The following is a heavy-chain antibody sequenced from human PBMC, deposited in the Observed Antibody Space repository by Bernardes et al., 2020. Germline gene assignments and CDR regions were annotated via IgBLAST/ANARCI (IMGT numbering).Heavy chain of an antibody. J-gene: IGHJ4*02. V-gene: IGHV4-39*01. D-gene: IGHD2-15*01. CDR3: ARQRRDKLRGFDY. CDR2: IYYSGST. CDR1: GGSISRSSYY. Sequence: ANLSRTCTVSGGSISRSSYYWGWLRQPPGKGLEWIGSIYYSGSTYYNPSLKSRVTISVDTSKNQFSLKLSSVTAADTAVYYCARQRRDKLRGFDYWGQGTLVTVSS.